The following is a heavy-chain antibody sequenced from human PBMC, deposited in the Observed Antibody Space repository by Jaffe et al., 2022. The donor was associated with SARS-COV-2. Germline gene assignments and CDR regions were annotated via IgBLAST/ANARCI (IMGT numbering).Heavy chain of an antibody. CDR3: AKPPGDYGSGIENWFDP. J-gene: IGHJ5*02. CDR1: GFTFSSYA. D-gene: IGHD3-10*01. V-gene: IGHV3-23*01. Sequence: EVQLLESGGGLVQPGGSLRLSCAASGFTFSSYAMSWVRQAPGKGLEWVSAISGSGGSTYYADSVKGRFTISRDNSKNTLYLQMNSLRAEDTAVYYCAKPPGDYGSGIENWFDPWGQGTLVTVSS. CDR2: ISGSGGST.